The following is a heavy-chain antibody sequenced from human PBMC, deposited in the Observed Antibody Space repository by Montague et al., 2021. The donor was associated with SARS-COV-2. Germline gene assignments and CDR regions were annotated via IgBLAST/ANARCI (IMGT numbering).Heavy chain of an antibody. Sequence: SLRLSCAASGFTFSDYYMTWIRQAPGKGLEWVSYISDSGYTIYYADSVKGRFTISRDNAKNSLYLQMNSLRAEDAAMYYCAKDAKAIAYWGQETLVTVSA. CDR3: AKDAKAIAY. CDR1: GFTFSDYY. J-gene: IGHJ4*02. CDR2: ISDSGYTI. D-gene: IGHD1-26*01. V-gene: IGHV3-11*01.